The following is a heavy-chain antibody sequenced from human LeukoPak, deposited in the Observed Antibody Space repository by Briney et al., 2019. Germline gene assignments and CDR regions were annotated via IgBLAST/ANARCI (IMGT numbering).Heavy chain of an antibody. V-gene: IGHV1-69*05. Sequence: GASVKVSCKASGGTFSSYAISWVRQAPGQGLEWMGRIIPIFGTANYAQKFQGRVTITTDESTSTAYMELSSLRSEDTAVYYCARDPFVYALDIGYFDYWGQGTLVTVSS. CDR1: GGTFSSYA. J-gene: IGHJ4*02. CDR3: ARDPFVYALDIGYFDY. D-gene: IGHD5/OR15-5a*01. CDR2: IIPIFGTA.